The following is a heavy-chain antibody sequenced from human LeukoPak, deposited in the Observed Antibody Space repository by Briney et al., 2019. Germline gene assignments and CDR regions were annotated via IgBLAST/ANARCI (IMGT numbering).Heavy chain of an antibody. CDR3: AKDIHPQPRYYFDY. J-gene: IGHJ4*02. V-gene: IGHV3-9*01. D-gene: IGHD6-13*01. Sequence: SGRSLRLSCAASGFTFDDYAMHWVRQAPGKGLEWVSGISWNSGSIGYADSVKGRFTISRDNAKNSLYLQMNSLRAEDTALYYCAKDIHPQPRYYFDYWGQGTLVTVPS. CDR2: ISWNSGSI. CDR1: GFTFDDYA.